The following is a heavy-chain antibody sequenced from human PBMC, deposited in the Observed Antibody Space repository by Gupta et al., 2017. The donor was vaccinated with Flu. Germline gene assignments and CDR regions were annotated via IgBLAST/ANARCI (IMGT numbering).Heavy chain of an antibody. CDR2: INRDGSEK. V-gene: IGHV3-7*01. Sequence: EVQLVESGGGLVQPGGSLRLSCGASGFPFSNYWMSWVRQAPGKGLAWVANINRDGSEKFYVDSVEGRLTVSRDNAKNSLYLQMNSLRAEDTAVYYCVRDITLAGAIYYFDYWGQGTLVTVSS. CDR3: VRDITLAGAIYYFDY. CDR1: GFPFSNYW. D-gene: IGHD1-26*01. J-gene: IGHJ4*02.